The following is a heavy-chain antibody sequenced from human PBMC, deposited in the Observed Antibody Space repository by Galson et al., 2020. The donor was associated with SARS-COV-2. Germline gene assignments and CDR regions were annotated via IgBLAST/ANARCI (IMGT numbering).Heavy chain of an antibody. CDR3: ARDRSGSYYGPFDY. V-gene: IGHV3-30*01. J-gene: IGHJ4*02. Sequence: GESLKISCAASGFTFSSYAMHWVRQAPGKGLEWVEVISYDGSNKYYADSVKGRFTISRDNSKNTLYLQMNSLRAEDTAVYYCARDRSGSYYGPFDYWGQGTLVTVSS. D-gene: IGHD1-26*01. CDR2: ISYDGSNK. CDR1: GFTFSSYA.